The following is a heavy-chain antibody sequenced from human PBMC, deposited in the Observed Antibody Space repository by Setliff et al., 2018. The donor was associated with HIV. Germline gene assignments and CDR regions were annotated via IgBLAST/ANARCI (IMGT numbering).Heavy chain of an antibody. V-gene: IGHV1-46*01. CDR3: ARDRPNCSGGSCRRSYYYGMDV. CDR2: INPSDGST. CDR1: GYTFTTYY. Sequence: ASVKVSCKASGYTFTTYYIHWVRQAPGQGLEWMGIINPSDGSTSYAQKFQGRVTMTRDTSTTTVYMELSSLRSEDTAVYYCARDRPNCSGGSCRRSYYYGMDVWGQGTTVTVSS. J-gene: IGHJ6*02. D-gene: IGHD2-15*01.